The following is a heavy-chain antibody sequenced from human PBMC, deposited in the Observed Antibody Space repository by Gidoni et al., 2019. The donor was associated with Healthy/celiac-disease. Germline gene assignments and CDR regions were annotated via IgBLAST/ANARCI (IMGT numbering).Heavy chain of an antibody. J-gene: IGHJ3*02. D-gene: IGHD6-19*01. Sequence: VQLLESGGGLVQPGGSLRLSCAASGFTFSSYAMSWVRQAPGKGLEWVSAISGSGGSTDYADSVKGRFTISRDNSKNTLYLQMNSLRAEDTAVYYCAKDPRYSSGWYDENDAFDIWGQGTMVTVSS. V-gene: IGHV3-23*01. CDR1: GFTFSSYA. CDR3: AKDPRYSSGWYDENDAFDI. CDR2: ISGSGGST.